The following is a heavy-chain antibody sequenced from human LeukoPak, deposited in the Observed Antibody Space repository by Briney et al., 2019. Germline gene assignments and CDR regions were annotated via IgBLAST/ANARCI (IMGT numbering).Heavy chain of an antibody. D-gene: IGHD2/OR15-2a*01. V-gene: IGHV4-59*01. J-gene: IGHJ4*02. CDR1: GGSIRSYY. Sequence: RPSETLSLTCSVSGGSIRSYYWSWIRQPPGKGLEWIGYIYYSGSTNYNPSLKSRDTISLDTSKNQFSLNLNSVTAADTAVYYCARELKVGNTGYYFDYWGQGTLVTVSS. CDR2: IYYSGST. CDR3: ARELKVGNTGYYFDY.